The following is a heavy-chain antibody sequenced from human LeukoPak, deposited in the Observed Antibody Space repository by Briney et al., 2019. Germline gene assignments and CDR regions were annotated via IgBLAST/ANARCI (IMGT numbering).Heavy chain of an antibody. Sequence: GGSLRLSCAASGFAFSSYSMNWVRQAPGKGLEWVSYISSSSSTIYYADSVKGRFTISRDNAKNSLYLQMNSLRAEDTAVYYCARVKSITIFGVVILPDAFDIWGQGTMVTVSS. V-gene: IGHV3-48*01. D-gene: IGHD3-3*01. CDR1: GFAFSSYS. CDR2: ISSSSSTI. J-gene: IGHJ3*02. CDR3: ARVKSITIFGVVILPDAFDI.